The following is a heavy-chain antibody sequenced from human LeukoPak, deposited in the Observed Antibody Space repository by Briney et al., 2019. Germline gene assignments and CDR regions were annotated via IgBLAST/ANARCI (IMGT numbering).Heavy chain of an antibody. D-gene: IGHD6-19*01. CDR2: ISGSGGST. CDR1: GFTFSSYA. Sequence: GGSLRLSCAASGFTFSSYAMSWVRQAPGKGLEWVSAISGSGGSTYYADSVKGRFTISRDNSKNTLYLQMNSLRAEDTAVYYCAKGEGSGWYYHIDYWGQGTLVTVSS. V-gene: IGHV3-23*01. CDR3: AKGEGSGWYYHIDY. J-gene: IGHJ4*02.